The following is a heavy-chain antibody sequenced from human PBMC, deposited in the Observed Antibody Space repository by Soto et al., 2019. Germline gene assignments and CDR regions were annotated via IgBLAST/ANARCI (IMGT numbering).Heavy chain of an antibody. V-gene: IGHV3-11*01. CDR1: GLTFSDYY. CDR2: ISSSGSTI. D-gene: IGHD2-21*02. J-gene: IGHJ5*02. CDR3: ARDRGTAEHNWFDP. Sequence: GSLILSCAASGLTFSDYYMSLIRQAPGKGLEWVSYISSSGSTIYYADSVKGRFTISRDNAKNSLYLQMNSLRAEDTAVYYCARDRGTAEHNWFDPWGQGTLVTVSS.